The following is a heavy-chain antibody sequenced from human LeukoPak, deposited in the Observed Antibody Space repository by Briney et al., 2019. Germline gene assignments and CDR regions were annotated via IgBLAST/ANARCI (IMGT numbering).Heavy chain of an antibody. V-gene: IGHV4-39*07. Sequence: PSQTLSLTCTVSGGSISSGSYYWGWIRQPPGKGLEWIGSIYHSGSTYYNPSLKSRVTISVDTSKNQFSLKLSSVTAADTAVYYCARVQSSGPVGYWGQGTLVTVSS. J-gene: IGHJ4*02. D-gene: IGHD6-19*01. CDR3: ARVQSSGPVGY. CDR2: IYHSGST. CDR1: GGSISSGSYY.